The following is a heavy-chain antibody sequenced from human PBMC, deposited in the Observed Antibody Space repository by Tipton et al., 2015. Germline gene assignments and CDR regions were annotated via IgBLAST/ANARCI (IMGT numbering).Heavy chain of an antibody. CDR3: AIAVPQGILLQSPRFAP. D-gene: IGHD2-15*01. J-gene: IGHJ5*02. CDR2: IYYSGRT. CDR1: GGSFDGGPSGDDF. Sequence: TLSLTCAVYGGSFDGGPSGDDFWSWIRQPPGKGLEWIGYIYYSGRTYYNPSLKSRVTISVDTSKNQFSLRLSSVTAADTAVYYCAIAVPQGILLQSPRFAPWGQGTLVTVSS. V-gene: IGHV4-31*11.